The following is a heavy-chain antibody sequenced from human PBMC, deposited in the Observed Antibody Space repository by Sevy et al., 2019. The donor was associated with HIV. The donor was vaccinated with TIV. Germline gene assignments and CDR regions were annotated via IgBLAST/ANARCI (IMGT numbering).Heavy chain of an antibody. CDR2: IYPDDSDT. J-gene: IGHJ4*02. D-gene: IGHD2-21*02. CDR3: ARLLMQECSITDCNSYFFDS. Sequence: GESLKISCKVSGYRFTNYWIGWVRQMPGKGLEWMGIIYPDDSDTRYSPSFQGQVTMSVDKSSDTAYLQWSSLRASDTAMYYCARLLMQECSITDCNSYFFDSWGQGTVVTVSS. V-gene: IGHV5-51*01. CDR1: GYRFTNYW.